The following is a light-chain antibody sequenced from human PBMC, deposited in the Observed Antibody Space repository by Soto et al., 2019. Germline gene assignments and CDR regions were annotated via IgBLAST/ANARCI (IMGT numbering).Light chain of an antibody. J-gene: IGKJ5*01. CDR3: QQLNXYLXT. CDR2: ASS. Sequence: DIQLTQSPSFLSASVGDRVTITCRASRGISSYLAWYQQKPGKAPKLLIYASSTLHTGVPSRFSCSGSGTEFXXXXXXXXXXXXXTYYCQQLNXYLXTFGQGKRLX. CDR1: RGISSY. V-gene: IGKV1-9*01.